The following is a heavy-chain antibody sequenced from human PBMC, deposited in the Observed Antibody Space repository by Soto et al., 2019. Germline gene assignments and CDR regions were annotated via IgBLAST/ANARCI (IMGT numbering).Heavy chain of an antibody. CDR1: VFALTTYT. CDR2: INGRGNYK. CDR3: AREDGVVGATSAFDY. V-gene: IGHV3-21*01. Sequence: PWWSLRLSCSASVFALTTYTMNWCRQAPGMGLEWVSSINGRGNYKYYTDSVEGRFTISRDNAQNSLYLQMNSLRAEDTAVYYCAREDGVVGATSAFDYWGQGTLVTVSS. J-gene: IGHJ4*02. D-gene: IGHD1-26*01.